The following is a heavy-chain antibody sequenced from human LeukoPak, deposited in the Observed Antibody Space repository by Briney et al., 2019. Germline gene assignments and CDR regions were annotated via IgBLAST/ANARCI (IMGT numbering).Heavy chain of an antibody. V-gene: IGHV3-30-3*01. Sequence: GGSLRLSCAASGFTFSSYAMHWVRQAPGKGLEWVAVISYDGSNKYYADSVKGRFTISRDNSKNTLYLQMNSLRAEDTAVYYCAKDHEVTPPLRLRYFDWLSPIDYWGQGTLVTVSS. CDR1: GFTFSSYA. CDR2: ISYDGSNK. J-gene: IGHJ4*02. D-gene: IGHD3-9*01. CDR3: AKDHEVTPPLRLRYFDWLSPIDY.